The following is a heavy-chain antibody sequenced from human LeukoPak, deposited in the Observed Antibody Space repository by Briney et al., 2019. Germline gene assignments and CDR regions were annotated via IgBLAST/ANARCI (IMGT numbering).Heavy chain of an antibody. Sequence: SETLSLTCTVSGGSISSSSYYWGWIRQPPGKGLEWIGYIYYSGSTNYNPSLKSRVTISVDKSKNQFSLKLSSVTAADTAVYYCARLGGLAAGDYWGQGTLVTVSS. V-gene: IGHV4-61*05. D-gene: IGHD1-14*01. J-gene: IGHJ4*02. CDR1: GGSISSSSYY. CDR3: ARLGGLAAGDY. CDR2: IYYSGST.